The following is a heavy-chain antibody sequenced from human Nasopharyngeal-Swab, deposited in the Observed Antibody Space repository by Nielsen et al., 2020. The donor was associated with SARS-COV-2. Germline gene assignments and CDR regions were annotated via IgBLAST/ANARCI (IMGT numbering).Heavy chain of an antibody. CDR2: ISGSGTST. CDR1: GFTFSDYY. D-gene: IGHD3-10*01. Sequence: GGSLRLSCAASGFTFSDYYMAWIRQVPGKGLDRVSYISGSGTSTDSSDSVKGRFSISRENSNNLLYSQMYSLRGEDTAVYYCAREKGYQVLLDYYYHGLDVWGHGTAVIVSS. CDR3: AREKGYQVLLDYYYHGLDV. J-gene: IGHJ6*02. V-gene: IGHV3-11*01.